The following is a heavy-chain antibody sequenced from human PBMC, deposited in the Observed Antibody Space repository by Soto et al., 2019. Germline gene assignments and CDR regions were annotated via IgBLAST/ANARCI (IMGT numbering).Heavy chain of an antibody. CDR1: GGTFSSYA. Sequence: SVKVSCKASGGTFSSYAISWVRQAPGQGLEWMGGIIPIFGTANYAQKFQGRVTITADESTSTAYMELSSLRSEDTAVYYCAREGIAAAGFDYWGQGTLVTSPQ. CDR2: IIPIFGTA. J-gene: IGHJ4*02. D-gene: IGHD6-13*01. V-gene: IGHV1-69*13. CDR3: AREGIAAAGFDY.